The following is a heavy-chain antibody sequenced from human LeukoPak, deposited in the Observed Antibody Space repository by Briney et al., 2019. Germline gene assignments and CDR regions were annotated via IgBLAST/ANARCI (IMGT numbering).Heavy chain of an antibody. CDR2: ISYDGIYK. CDR1: GFTFSSYG. V-gene: IGHV3-30*18. CDR3: AKKTDSGSPGGFDP. J-gene: IGHJ5*02. Sequence: GGSLRLSCAASGFTFSSYGMHWVRQAPGKGLEWVAYISYDGIYKNYTDSVKGRFTIARDNSKTTLYLQMISLRPEDTAVYYCAKKTDSGSPGGFDPWDQGTLVTVSS. D-gene: IGHD1-26*01.